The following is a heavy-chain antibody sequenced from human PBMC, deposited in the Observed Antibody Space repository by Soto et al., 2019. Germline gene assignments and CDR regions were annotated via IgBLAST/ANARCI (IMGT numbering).Heavy chain of an antibody. CDR1: GFTFSSFA. CDR3: AGGGAWTPEGLGY. D-gene: IGHD2-15*01. J-gene: IGHJ4*02. Sequence: QVQLVESGGGVVQPGRSLRLSCAASGFTFSSFAMHWVRQAPGKGLEWLAVISSDVVNYYYAESVKGRFTISRDNSKNTLYLQRNSRRKEDTAVYYCAGGGAWTPEGLGYWGQGTLVTVSS. CDR2: ISSDVVNY. V-gene: IGHV3-30-3*01.